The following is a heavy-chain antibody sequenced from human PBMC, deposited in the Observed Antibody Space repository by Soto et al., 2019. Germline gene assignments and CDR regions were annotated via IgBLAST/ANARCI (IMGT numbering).Heavy chain of an antibody. J-gene: IGHJ6*02. CDR2: IIPIFGTA. V-gene: IGHV1-69*13. D-gene: IGHD2-2*01. CDR1: GGTFSSYA. Sequence: VASVKVSCKASGGTFSSYAISWVRQAPGQGLEWMGGIIPIFGTANYAQKFQGRVTITADESTSTAYMELSSLRSEDTAVYYCATSREWGDIVVVPAATRYGMDVWGQGTTVTVSS. CDR3: ATSREWGDIVVVPAATRYGMDV.